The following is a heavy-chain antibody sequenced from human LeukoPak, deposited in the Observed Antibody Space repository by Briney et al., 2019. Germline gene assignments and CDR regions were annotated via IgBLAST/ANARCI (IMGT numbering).Heavy chain of an antibody. CDR3: ANSCGDSEYFQH. CDR1: GFTFSSYG. J-gene: IGHJ1*01. CDR2: ISYDGSNK. D-gene: IGHD4-17*01. Sequence: GGSLRLSCAASGFTFSSYGMHWVRQAPGKGLEWVAVISYDGSNKYYADSVKGRFTISRDNSKNTLYLQMNSLRAEDTAVYYCANSCGDSEYFQHWGQGTLVTVSS. V-gene: IGHV3-30*18.